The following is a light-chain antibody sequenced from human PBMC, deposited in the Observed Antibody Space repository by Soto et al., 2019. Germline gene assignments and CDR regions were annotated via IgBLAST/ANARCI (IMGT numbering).Light chain of an antibody. CDR2: AAS. V-gene: IGKV1-39*01. CDR3: QQSYSTLSIT. J-gene: IGKJ5*01. CDR1: ESISRH. Sequence: DIQMTQSPSSLSASAGDRVTITCRASESISRHLNWYQQKPGKAPKLLIYAASSLQNGVPSRFSGSGSGTDFTLTISNLQPEDFATYYCQQSYSTLSITFGQGTRLEIK.